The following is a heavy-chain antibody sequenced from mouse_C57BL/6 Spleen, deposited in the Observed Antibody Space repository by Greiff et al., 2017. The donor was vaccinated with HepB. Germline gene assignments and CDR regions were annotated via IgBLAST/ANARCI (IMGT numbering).Heavy chain of an antibody. CDR2: IYPRSGNT. Sequence: QVQLKESGAELARPGASVKLSCKASGYTFTSYGISWVKQRTGQGLEWIGEIYPRSGNTYYNEKFKGKATLTADKSSSTAYMELRSLTSEDSAVYFCARSGYYGSSYGDYFDYWGQGTTLTVSS. CDR3: ARSGYYGSSYGDYFDY. V-gene: IGHV1-81*01. J-gene: IGHJ2*01. CDR1: GYTFTSYG. D-gene: IGHD1-1*01.